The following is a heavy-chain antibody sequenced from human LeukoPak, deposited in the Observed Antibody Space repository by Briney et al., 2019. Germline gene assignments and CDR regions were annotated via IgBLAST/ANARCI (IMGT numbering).Heavy chain of an antibody. CDR3: ARGSSGSFWDFYYYYYMDV. CDR2: IYTSGST. Sequence: SETLSLTCTVSGGSISSGSYYWSWIRQPAGKGLEWIGRIYTSGSTNYNPSLKSRVTISVDTSKNQFSLKLRSVTAADTAVYYCARGSSGSFWDFYYYYYMDVWGKGTTVTVSS. CDR1: GGSISSGSYY. D-gene: IGHD1-26*01. V-gene: IGHV4-61*02. J-gene: IGHJ6*03.